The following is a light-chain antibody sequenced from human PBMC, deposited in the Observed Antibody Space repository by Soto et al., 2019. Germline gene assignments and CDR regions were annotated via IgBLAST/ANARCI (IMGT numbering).Light chain of an antibody. V-gene: IGKV3-15*01. CDR2: DAS. Sequence: EIVLTQSPATLSLSQRDSAIVSCRASQSVSTFLAWFQQKPGQAPRLLIYDASTRALDTPARFAGSGSGTEFTLTSSSLQSEDFAVYFCQQYNNWPITFGQGTRLEI. J-gene: IGKJ5*01. CDR3: QQYNNWPIT. CDR1: QSVSTF.